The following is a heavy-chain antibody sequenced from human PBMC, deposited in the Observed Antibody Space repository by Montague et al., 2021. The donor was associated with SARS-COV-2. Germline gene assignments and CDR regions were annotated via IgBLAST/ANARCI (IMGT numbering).Heavy chain of an antibody. CDR1: GYTFSNYW. V-gene: IGHV5-51*01. CDR3: ARVAGDRSVYPDWLSHFFDS. CDR2: IYPGDSAT. Sequence: QSGAEVKKPGESLKISCKGSGYTFSNYWIAWVRQTPGKGLEWMGSIYPGDSATKHSPSFQGQVTMLADKSINTAYLQWSSLKASDTAMYYCARVAGDRSVYPDWLSHFFDSWGQGTLVTVSS. D-gene: IGHD6-19*01. J-gene: IGHJ4*02.